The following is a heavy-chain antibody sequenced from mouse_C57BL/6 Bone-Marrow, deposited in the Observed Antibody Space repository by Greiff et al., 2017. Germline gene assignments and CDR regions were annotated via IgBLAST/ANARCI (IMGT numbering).Heavy chain of an antibody. Sequence: EVKLQQSGAELVRPGASVKLSCTASGFNIKDDYMHWVKQRPEQGLEWIGWIDPENGDTEYASKFQGKATITADTSSNTAYLQLSSLTSEDTAVYYCTTLTYGRYWGQGTSVTVSS. V-gene: IGHV14-4*01. CDR1: GFNIKDDY. CDR2: IDPENGDT. CDR3: TTLTYGRY. D-gene: IGHD1-2*01. J-gene: IGHJ4*01.